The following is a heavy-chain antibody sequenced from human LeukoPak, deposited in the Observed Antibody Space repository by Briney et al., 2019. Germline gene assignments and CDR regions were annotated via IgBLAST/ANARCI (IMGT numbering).Heavy chain of an antibody. V-gene: IGHV1-69*05. CDR3: ARREPDGYNFIDFAFDI. CDR1: GYTFTSYD. CDR2: IIPIFGTA. J-gene: IGHJ3*02. D-gene: IGHD5-24*01. Sequence: SVKVSCKASGYTFTSYDINWVRQATGQGLEWMGGIIPIFGTANYAQKFQGRVTITTDESTSTAYMELSSLRSEDTAVYYCARREPDGYNFIDFAFDIWGQGTMVTVSS.